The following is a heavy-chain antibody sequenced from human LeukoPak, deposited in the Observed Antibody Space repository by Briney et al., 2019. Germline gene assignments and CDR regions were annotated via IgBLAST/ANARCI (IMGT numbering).Heavy chain of an antibody. CDR2: INGDGSSR. D-gene: IGHD2-2*01. V-gene: IGHV3-74*01. J-gene: IGHJ5*02. CDR1: GFTFSSHW. CDR3: ARDLMPGFDP. Sequence: GGSLRLSCAASGFTFSSHWMHWVRQGPGKGLVWVSRINGDGSSRDYAESVKGRFTISRDNAKNTVHLQMNSLGAEDTAVYYCARDLMPGFDPWGQGTLVTVSS.